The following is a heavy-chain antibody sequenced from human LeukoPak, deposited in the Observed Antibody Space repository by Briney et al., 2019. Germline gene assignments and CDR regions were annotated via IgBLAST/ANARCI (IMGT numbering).Heavy chain of an antibody. CDR2: IREDGSAK. D-gene: IGHD2/OR15-2a*01. Sequence: GGSLRLSCAASGFTFSSSYMTWVRQAPGKGLEWVANIREDGSAKYYVASVKGRFTISRDNTKNSLYLQMNSLRADDTATYYCVRGFRSDYWGQGTLVSVSS. J-gene: IGHJ4*02. CDR3: VRGFRSDY. CDR1: GFTFSSSY. V-gene: IGHV3-7*04.